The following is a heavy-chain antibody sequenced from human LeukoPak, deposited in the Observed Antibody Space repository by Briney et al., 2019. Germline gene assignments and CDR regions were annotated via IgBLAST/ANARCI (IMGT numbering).Heavy chain of an antibody. Sequence: GGSLRLSCAASGFTFSNAWMSCVRQAPGKGLEWVGRIKSKTDGGTTDYAAPVKGRFTISRDDSKNTLYLQMNSLKTEDTAVYYCTTDRGFSGDNWFDPWAREPWSPSPQ. CDR2: IKSKTDGGTT. J-gene: IGHJ5*02. D-gene: IGHD6-19*01. V-gene: IGHV3-15*01. CDR3: TTDRGFSGDNWFDP. CDR1: GFTFSNAW.